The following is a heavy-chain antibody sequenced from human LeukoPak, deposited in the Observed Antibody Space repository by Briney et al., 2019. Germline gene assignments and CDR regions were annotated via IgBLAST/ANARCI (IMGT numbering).Heavy chain of an antibody. Sequence: SQTLSLTCTVSGGSISSGSYYWSWIWQPAGKGLEWIGRIYTSGSTNYNPSLKSRVTISVDTSKNQFSLKLSSVTAADTAVYYCARATWTYYFDYWGQGTLVTVSS. V-gene: IGHV4-61*02. CDR1: GGSISSGSYY. CDR3: ARATWTYYFDY. D-gene: IGHD3/OR15-3a*01. J-gene: IGHJ4*02. CDR2: IYTSGST.